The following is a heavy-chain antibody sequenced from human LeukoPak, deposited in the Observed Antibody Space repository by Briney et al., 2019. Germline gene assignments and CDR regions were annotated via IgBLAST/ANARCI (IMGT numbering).Heavy chain of an antibody. CDR3: ARGRGVMGSFDY. CDR1: GFTFSSYG. CDR2: IWYDGSNK. D-gene: IGHD3-10*01. V-gene: IGHV3-33*01. J-gene: IGHJ4*02. Sequence: GGSLRLSCAASGFTFSSYGMHWVRQAPRKELEWVAVIWYDGSNKYYADSVKGRFTISRDNSKNTLYLQMNSLRAEDTAVYYCARGRGVMGSFDYWGQGTLVTVSS.